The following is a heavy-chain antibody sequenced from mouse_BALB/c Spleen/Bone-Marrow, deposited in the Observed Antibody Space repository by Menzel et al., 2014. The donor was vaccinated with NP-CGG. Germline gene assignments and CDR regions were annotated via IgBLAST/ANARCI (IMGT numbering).Heavy chain of an antibody. CDR2: ISSGSSTI. CDR1: GFTFSSFG. V-gene: IGHV5-17*02. J-gene: IGHJ4*01. Sequence: EVKVVESGGGLVQPGGSRKLSCAASGFTFSSFGMHWVRQAPEKGLEWVAYISSGSSTIYYADTVKGRFTISRDNPKNTLFLQMTSLRSEDTAMYYCARDEDYAMDYWGQGTPVTVSS. CDR3: ARDEDYAMDY.